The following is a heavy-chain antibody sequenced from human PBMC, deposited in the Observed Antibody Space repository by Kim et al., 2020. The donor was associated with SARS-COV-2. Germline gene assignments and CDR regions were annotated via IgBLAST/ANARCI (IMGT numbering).Heavy chain of an antibody. V-gene: IGHV3-9*01. D-gene: IGHD6-19*01. CDR3: AKSPVTGSGWRGTFDY. J-gene: IGHJ4*02. CDR2: ISWNSGKI. CDR1: GFTFDDYA. Sequence: GGSLRLSCAASGFTFDDYAMHWVRQAPGKGLEWVSGISWNSGKIGYADSVKGRFTISRDNAKNSLYLQMNSLRPEDTALYYCAKSPVTGSGWRGTFDYWGQGTLVTVSS.